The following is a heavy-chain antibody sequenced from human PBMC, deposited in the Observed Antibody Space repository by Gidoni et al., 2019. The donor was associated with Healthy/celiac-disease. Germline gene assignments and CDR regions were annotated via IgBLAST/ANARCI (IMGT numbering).Heavy chain of an antibody. CDR2: ISSSGSTI. CDR3: ARAGEWELLSFLAPKFNYYYGMDV. D-gene: IGHD1-26*01. J-gene: IGHJ6*02. CDR1: GFTFSSYE. Sequence: EVQLVESGGGLVQPGGSLRLSCAASGFTFSSYEMNWFRQAPGKGLEWVSYISSSGSTIYYADSVKGRFTISRDNAKNSLYLQMNSLRAEDTAVYYCARAGEWELLSFLAPKFNYYYGMDVWGQGTTVTVSS. V-gene: IGHV3-48*03.